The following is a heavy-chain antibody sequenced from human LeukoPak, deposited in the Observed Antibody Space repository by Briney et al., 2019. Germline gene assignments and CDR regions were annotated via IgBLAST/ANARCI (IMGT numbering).Heavy chain of an antibody. Sequence: GGSLRLSCAASGFTFSSYAMSWVRQAPGKGLEWVSAISGSGGSTYYADSVKGRFTISRDNAKNTLSLQMNSLRAEDTAVYYCAKNLAYCSGGSCSGAFDIWGQGTMVTVSS. V-gene: IGHV3-23*01. D-gene: IGHD2-15*01. CDR3: AKNLAYCSGGSCSGAFDI. CDR1: GFTFSSYA. J-gene: IGHJ3*02. CDR2: ISGSGGST.